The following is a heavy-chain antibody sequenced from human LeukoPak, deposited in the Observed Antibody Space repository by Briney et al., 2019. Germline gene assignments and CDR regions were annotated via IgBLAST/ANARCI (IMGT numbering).Heavy chain of an antibody. V-gene: IGHV4-59*01. CDR2: MYYSGST. CDR1: GASISSYH. D-gene: IGHD5-24*01. J-gene: IGHJ4*02. CDR3: AGKDGDY. Sequence: APETLSLACTVSGASISSYHWSWIRQPPGKGLEWIGYMYYSGSTTYNPSLKSRVTMSLDTSKNQFSLKLRSVTAADTAIYYCAGKDGDYWGKRTLVTVSS.